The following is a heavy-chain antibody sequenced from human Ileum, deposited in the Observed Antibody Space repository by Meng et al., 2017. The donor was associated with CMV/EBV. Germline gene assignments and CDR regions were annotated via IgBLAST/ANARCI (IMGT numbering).Heavy chain of an antibody. CDR1: GFTFSDAW. CDR3: CRLVVLVDATGY. D-gene: IGHD2-15*01. Sequence: GGSLRLSCAASGFTFSDAWMYWVRQAPGKGLEWDGRIRSYADGGTADYAAPVKGRFTISRDDSKNTFYLQMNSLKTEDTAVYYCCRLVVLVDATGYWGQGALVTVSS. CDR2: IRSYADGGTA. V-gene: IGHV3-15*01. J-gene: IGHJ4*02.